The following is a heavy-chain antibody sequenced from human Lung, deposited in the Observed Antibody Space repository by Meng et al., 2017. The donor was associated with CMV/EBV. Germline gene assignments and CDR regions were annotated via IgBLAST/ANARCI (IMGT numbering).Heavy chain of an antibody. D-gene: IGHD3-16*01. CDR2: IRTKVHGETT. CDR1: GFIFGNYA. J-gene: IGHJ6*02. Sequence: SXKISXRGSGFIFGNYAIHWVRQGPGKGLEWIGFIRTKVHGETTEDAASVKGRFAISRDDSKNIAYLQMDSLKTEDTAVYYCTRDYVLNTFYYSGMDVWGQGTTVXVSS. CDR3: TRDYVLNTFYYSGMDV. V-gene: IGHV3-49*04.